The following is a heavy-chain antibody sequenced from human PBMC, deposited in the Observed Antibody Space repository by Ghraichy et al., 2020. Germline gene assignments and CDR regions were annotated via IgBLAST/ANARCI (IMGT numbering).Heavy chain of an antibody. CDR3: AKGGGPSTWKSYGMDV. D-gene: IGHD6-13*01. CDR2: ISYDGSNK. Sequence: GGSLRLSCAASGFTFSSYGMHWVRQAPGKGLEWVTIISYDGSNKYYADSVKGRFTISRDNSKNTLYLQMNSLRAEDTAVYYCAKGGGPSTWKSYGMDVWGQGTTVTVSS. V-gene: IGHV3-30*18. CDR1: GFTFSSYG. J-gene: IGHJ6*02.